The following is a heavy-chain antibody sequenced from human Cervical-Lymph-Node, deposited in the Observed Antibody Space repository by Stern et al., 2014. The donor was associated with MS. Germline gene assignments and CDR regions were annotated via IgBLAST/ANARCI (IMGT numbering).Heavy chain of an antibody. CDR3: ARTSSSWEDYDAFDI. Sequence: VQLVESGGGVVQPGRSLRLPCAASGFTFSNYGMHWVRQAPGKGLEWVAVIWYDGSNKYYADSVKGRFTISRDNSKNTLYMQMNSLRAEDTAVYYCARTSSSWEDYDAFDIWGQGTMVTVSS. D-gene: IGHD6-13*01. CDR2: IWYDGSNK. J-gene: IGHJ3*02. CDR1: GFTFSNYG. V-gene: IGHV3-33*01.